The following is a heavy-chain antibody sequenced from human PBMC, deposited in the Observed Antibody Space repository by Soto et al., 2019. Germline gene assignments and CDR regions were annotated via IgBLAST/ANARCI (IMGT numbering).Heavy chain of an antibody. CDR3: AHRQDSSSWFDP. J-gene: IGHJ5*02. V-gene: IGHV2-5*02. Sequence: QITLKESGPTLVKPTQTLTLTCTFSGFSLSTSGVGVGWIRQPPGKALEWLALIYWDDDKRYSPSLKSRLTITRATSKHQVVFTMTNMDPVDTATYYCAHRQDSSSWFDPWGQGTLFTVSS. CDR1: GFSLSTSGVG. CDR2: IYWDDDK. D-gene: IGHD6-6*01.